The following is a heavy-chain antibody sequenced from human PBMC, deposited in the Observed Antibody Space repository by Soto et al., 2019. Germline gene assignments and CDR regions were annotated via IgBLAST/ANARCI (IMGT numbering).Heavy chain of an antibody. J-gene: IGHJ3*02. CDR3: TRPTQIRWDDAFDI. CDR1: GFTFSGSA. CDR2: IRSKANSYAT. D-gene: IGHD4-17*01. Sequence: EVQLVESGGGLVQPGGSLKLSCAASGFTFSGSAMHWVRQASGKGLEWVGRIRSKANSYATAYAASVKGRFTISRDDSXNTAYLQMNSLKTDDTAVYYCTRPTQIRWDDAFDIWGQGTMVTVSS. V-gene: IGHV3-73*01.